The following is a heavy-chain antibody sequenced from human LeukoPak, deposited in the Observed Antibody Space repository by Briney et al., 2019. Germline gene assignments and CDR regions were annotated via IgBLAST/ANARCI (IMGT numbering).Heavy chain of an antibody. V-gene: IGHV3-9*01. CDR3: AKGIYSSGWYDNWFDP. CDR2: ISWNSGSI. D-gene: IGHD6-19*01. Sequence: PGRSLRLSCAASGFTFDDYAMHWVRHAPGKGLEWVSGISWNSGSIGYADSVKGRFTISRDNAKNSLYLQMSSLRAEDTALYYCAKGIYSSGWYDNWFDPWGQGTLVTVSS. J-gene: IGHJ5*02. CDR1: GFTFDDYA.